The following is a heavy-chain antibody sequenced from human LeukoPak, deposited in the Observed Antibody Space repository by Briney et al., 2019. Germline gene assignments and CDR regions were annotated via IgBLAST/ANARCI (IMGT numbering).Heavy chain of an antibody. Sequence: PGRSLRLSCAASGFTFDDYAMHWVRHAPGKGLEGVSGISWNSGSIGYADSVKGRFTISRDNAKNSLYLQMNSLRAEDTALYYCAKACRSYYYYGMDVWGQGTTVTVSS. CDR1: GFTFDDYA. CDR3: AKACRSYYYYGMDV. V-gene: IGHV3-9*01. CDR2: ISWNSGSI. J-gene: IGHJ6*02.